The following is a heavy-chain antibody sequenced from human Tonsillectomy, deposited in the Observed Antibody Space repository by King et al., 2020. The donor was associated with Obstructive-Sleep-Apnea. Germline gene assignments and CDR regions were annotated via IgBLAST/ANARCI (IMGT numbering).Heavy chain of an antibody. D-gene: IGHD1-26*01. CDR2: INPANGNT. CDR1: GYIFPNYA. Sequence: QLVQSGAEVKKPGASVKVSCKASGYIFPNYAIHWVRPAPGQRLEWMGWINPANGNTRYSQKFQGRVTITRDTSANTAYMELSTLTSEDTAVYYCARVPYSGNYYGAFDVWGQGTRVTVSS. J-gene: IGHJ3*01. V-gene: IGHV1-3*01. CDR3: ARVPYSGNYYGAFDV.